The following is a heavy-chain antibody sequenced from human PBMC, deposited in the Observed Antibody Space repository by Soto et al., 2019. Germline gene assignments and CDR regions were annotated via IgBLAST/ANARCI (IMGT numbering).Heavy chain of an antibody. CDR2: MYASGST. Sequence: QVQLQESGPGLVKASGTLSLTCAVSGASITSSNWWSWVRQPPGKGLEWIGEMYASGSTSYNPSLKSRVTISVDKSKNQLSLNLDSVTAADTALYYCAIETVAGSDYWGQGTLVTVSS. CDR1: GASITSSNW. J-gene: IGHJ4*02. CDR3: AIETVAGSDY. V-gene: IGHV4-4*02. D-gene: IGHD6-19*01.